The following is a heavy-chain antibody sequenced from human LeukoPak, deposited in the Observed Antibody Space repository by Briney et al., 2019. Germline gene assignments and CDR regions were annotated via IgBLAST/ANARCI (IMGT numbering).Heavy chain of an antibody. Sequence: GGSLRLSCAASGFTFSSYEMNWVRQAPGKGLEWVSAISGSGGSTYYADSVKGRFTISRDNSKNTLYLQMNSLRAEDTAVYYCAKKLDDYGVPDYWGQGTLVTVSS. CDR1: GFTFSSYE. CDR2: ISGSGGST. CDR3: AKKLDDYGVPDY. V-gene: IGHV3-23*01. J-gene: IGHJ4*02. D-gene: IGHD4-17*01.